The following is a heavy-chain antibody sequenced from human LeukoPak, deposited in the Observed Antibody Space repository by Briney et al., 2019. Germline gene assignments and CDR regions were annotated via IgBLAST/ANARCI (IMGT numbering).Heavy chain of an antibody. D-gene: IGHD3-22*01. CDR1: GGSISSGGYS. Sequence: TSETLSLTCAVSGGSISSGGYSWSWIREPPGKGLEWIGYIYHSGSTYYNPSLKSRVTISVDRSKNQFSLKLSSVTAADTAVYYCARSIPLSYDSSGYYPAEYYFDYWGQGTLVTVSS. CDR2: IYHSGST. CDR3: ARSIPLSYDSSGYYPAEYYFDY. J-gene: IGHJ4*02. V-gene: IGHV4-30-2*01.